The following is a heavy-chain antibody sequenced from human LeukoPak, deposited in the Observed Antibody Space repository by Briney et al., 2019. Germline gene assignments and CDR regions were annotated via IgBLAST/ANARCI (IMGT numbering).Heavy chain of an antibody. V-gene: IGHV3-30*03. J-gene: IGHJ2*01. CDR3: ARDPPAAFGPFDL. CDR1: GFTFTSYG. CDR2: ISYDGSDK. D-gene: IGHD3-3*02. Sequence: GGSLRLSCAASGFTFTSYGMHWVRQAPGKGLEWVAVISYDGSDKSYADSVKGRFTISRDNSKNSLYLQMNSLRAGDTAVYYCARDPPAAFGPFDLWGRGTLVTVSS.